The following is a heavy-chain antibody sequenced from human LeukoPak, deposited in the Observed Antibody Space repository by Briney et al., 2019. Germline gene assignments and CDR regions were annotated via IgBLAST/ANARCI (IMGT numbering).Heavy chain of an antibody. CDR1: GDSLSSGDYY. CDR3: ARVTESYGSGRRHNYYYYYMDV. Sequence: SQTLSLTCTVSGDSLSSGDYYWSWIRQPAGKGLEWIGRISTSGSTNYNPSLKSRVTMSVDTSKNQFSLKLSSVTAADTAVYFCARVTESYGSGRRHNYYYYYMDVWGKGTTVTISS. V-gene: IGHV4-61*02. CDR2: ISTSGST. D-gene: IGHD3-10*01. J-gene: IGHJ6*03.